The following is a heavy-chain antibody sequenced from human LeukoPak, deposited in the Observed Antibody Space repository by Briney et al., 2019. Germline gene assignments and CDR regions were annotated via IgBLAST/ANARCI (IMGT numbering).Heavy chain of an antibody. Sequence: PGGSLRLSCAASGFTFSSYAMSWVRQAPGKGLERVSAISGSGGSTYYADSVKGRFTISRDNSKNTLYLQMNSLRAEDAAVYYCAKGPTVRYYFDYWGQGTLVTVSS. D-gene: IGHD4-17*01. CDR2: ISGSGGST. J-gene: IGHJ4*02. CDR3: AKGPTVRYYFDY. V-gene: IGHV3-23*01. CDR1: GFTFSSYA.